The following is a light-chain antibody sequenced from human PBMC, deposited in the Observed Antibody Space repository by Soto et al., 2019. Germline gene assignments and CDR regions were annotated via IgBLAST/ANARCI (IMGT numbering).Light chain of an antibody. CDR1: SSDVCAYNY. Sequence: QSVLTQPRSVSGSPGQSVTISCTGTSSDVCAYNYVSWYQQHPGKAPKLIIYDVSKRPSGVPDRFSGSKSGNTASLTISGLQAEDEADYYCCSYAGSYIWVFGGGTKLTVL. V-gene: IGLV2-11*01. J-gene: IGLJ3*02. CDR2: DVS. CDR3: CSYAGSYIWV.